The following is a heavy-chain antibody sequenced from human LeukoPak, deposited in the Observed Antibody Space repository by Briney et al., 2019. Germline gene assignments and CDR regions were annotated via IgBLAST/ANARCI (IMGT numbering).Heavy chain of an antibody. Sequence: SETLSLTCAVYGESFSSYYWSWIRQSPGKGLEWIGYIYHNGITNYNPSLKSRVTISIDTSKNEFSLKLTSVIAADTAVYFCAREANYYGSGSYFEGTFDYWGQGTLVTVSS. V-gene: IGHV4-59*01. CDR2: IYHNGIT. CDR1: GESFSSYY. J-gene: IGHJ4*02. CDR3: AREANYYGSGSYFEGTFDY. D-gene: IGHD3-10*01.